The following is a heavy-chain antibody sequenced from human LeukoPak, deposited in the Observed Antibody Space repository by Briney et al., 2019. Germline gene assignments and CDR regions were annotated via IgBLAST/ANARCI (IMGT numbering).Heavy chain of an antibody. Sequence: SETLSLTCTVSGVSISSGGYYWSWIRQPPGKGLEWIGYIYHSGSTYYNPSLKSRVTISVDRSKNQFSLKLSSVTAADTAVYYCARASGYCSSTSCYTPAGGGSYYYMDVWGKGTTVTVSS. CDR1: GVSISSGGYY. V-gene: IGHV4-30-2*01. D-gene: IGHD2-2*02. CDR2: IYHSGST. CDR3: ARASGYCSSTSCYTPAGGGSYYYMDV. J-gene: IGHJ6*03.